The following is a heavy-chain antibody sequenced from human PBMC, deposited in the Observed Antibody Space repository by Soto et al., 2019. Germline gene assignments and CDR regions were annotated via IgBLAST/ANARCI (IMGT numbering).Heavy chain of an antibody. D-gene: IGHD3-22*01. CDR3: ARDRAYYDSSGSTKYTIDY. V-gene: IGHV3-30*14. Sequence: GGSLRLSCAASGFTFSSYAMHWVRQAPGKGLEWVAVISYDGSNKYYADSVKGRFTISRDNSMNTLYLQMNSLRAEDTAVYYCARDRAYYDSSGSTKYTIDYWGQGTLVTVSS. CDR1: GFTFSSYA. CDR2: ISYDGSNK. J-gene: IGHJ4*02.